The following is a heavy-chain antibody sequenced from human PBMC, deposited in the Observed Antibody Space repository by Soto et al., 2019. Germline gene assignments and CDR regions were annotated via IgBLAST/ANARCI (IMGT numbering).Heavy chain of an antibody. J-gene: IGHJ2*01. Sequence: QVQLVESGGGVVQPGRSLRLSCAASGFTFSTYDMHWVRQAPGKGPEWGAVISYDGKDKYYADSVKGRFTISRDNSKNTLYVQMNSLRAEDTAVYYCARNSRGRYFDLWGRGTLVTVSS. V-gene: IGHV3-30*04. CDR3: ARNSRGRYFDL. D-gene: IGHD3-22*01. CDR2: ISYDGKDK. CDR1: GFTFSTYD.